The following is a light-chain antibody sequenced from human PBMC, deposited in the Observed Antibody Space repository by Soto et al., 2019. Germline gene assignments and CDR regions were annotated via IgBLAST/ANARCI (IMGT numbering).Light chain of an antibody. CDR3: QEYNIALSWT. V-gene: IGKV1-27*01. J-gene: IGKJ1*01. Sequence: TCRSGAPSRFSGSGSGTDFTPTISSLQPEDVATYYCQEYNIALSWTFGQGTKVDIK.